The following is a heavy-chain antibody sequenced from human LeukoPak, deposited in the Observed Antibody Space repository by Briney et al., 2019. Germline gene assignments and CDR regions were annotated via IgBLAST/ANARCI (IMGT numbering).Heavy chain of an antibody. CDR1: GGTFSSYA. V-gene: IGHV1-69*05. D-gene: IGHD3-10*01. Sequence: GASVKVSCKASGGTFSSYAISWVRQAPGQGLEWMGGIIPIFGTANYAQKFQGRVTITTDESTSTAYMELSSLRSEDTAVYYCAGDLGSYGSGSYPFDPWGQGTLVTVSS. CDR2: IIPIFGTA. CDR3: AGDLGSYGSGSYPFDP. J-gene: IGHJ5*02.